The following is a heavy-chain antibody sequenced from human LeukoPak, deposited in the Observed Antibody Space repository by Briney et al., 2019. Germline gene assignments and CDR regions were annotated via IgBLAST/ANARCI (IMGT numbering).Heavy chain of an antibody. Sequence: ASVKVSCKASGYTFTSYGISWVRQAPGQGLEWMGWISAYNGNTNYAQKLQGRVTMTTNTSTSTAYMELTSLRSAGTAIYFCAQEIYRGSRSLWGRGTLVPVSS. V-gene: IGHV1-18*01. CDR1: GYTFTSYG. D-gene: IGHD1-26*01. J-gene: IGHJ4*02. CDR3: AQEIYRGSRSL. CDR2: ISAYNGNT.